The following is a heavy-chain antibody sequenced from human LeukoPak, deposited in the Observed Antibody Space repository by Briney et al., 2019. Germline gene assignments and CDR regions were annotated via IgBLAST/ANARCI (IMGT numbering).Heavy chain of an antibody. J-gene: IGHJ2*01. Sequence: SETLSLTCTVSGGSISSYYWSWVRQPPGKGLQWIGYINYSGNSDYNPSLQSRVTMSVDTSKNQFSLKLNSVTAADKAVYYCARRTYYDTLTGYKYWYFDLWGRGTLVTVSS. CDR3: ARRTYYDTLTGYKYWYFDL. CDR1: GGSISSYY. V-gene: IGHV4-59*01. D-gene: IGHD3-9*01. CDR2: INYSGNS.